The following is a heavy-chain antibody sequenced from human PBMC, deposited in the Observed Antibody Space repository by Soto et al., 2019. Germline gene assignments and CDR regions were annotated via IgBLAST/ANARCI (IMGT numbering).Heavy chain of an antibody. J-gene: IGHJ5*02. CDR2: IYATGTT. CDR3: VRDGTKTLRDWFDP. CDR1: GAAIIGFY. Sequence: ETLSLTCTVSGAAIIGFYCIFIRNSAGKGLEWIGRIYATGTTDYNPSLKSRVMMSVDTSKKQFSLKLRSVTAADTAVYYCVRDGTKTLRDWFDPWGQGISVTVSS. V-gene: IGHV4-4*07. D-gene: IGHD1-1*01.